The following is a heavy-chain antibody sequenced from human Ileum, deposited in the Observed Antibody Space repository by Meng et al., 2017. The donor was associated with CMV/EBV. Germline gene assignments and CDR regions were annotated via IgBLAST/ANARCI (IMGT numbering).Heavy chain of an antibody. CDR2: IQYDGSNK. CDR3: AKESVAGDY. J-gene: IGHJ4*02. D-gene: IGHD6-19*01. Sequence: QVQMVGWGGGVVQPGGSLGPSLAASGFAFSSYGMHWVRQAPGRGLEWVAFIQYDGSNKYNVDSVKGRFTISRDNSKSMLYLQMNSLRAEDTAIYYCAKESVAGDYWGRGTLVTVSS. CDR1: GFAFSSYG. V-gene: IGHV3-30*02.